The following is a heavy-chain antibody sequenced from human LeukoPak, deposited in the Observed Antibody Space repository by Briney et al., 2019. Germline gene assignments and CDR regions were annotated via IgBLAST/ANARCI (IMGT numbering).Heavy chain of an antibody. V-gene: IGHV1-2*02. CDR1: GYTFTGNH. CDR2: IDPNSGGT. D-gene: IGHD2-15*01. Sequence: ASVNVSCKASGYTFTGNHVHWVRQAPGQGLEWMGWIDPNSGGTKYAQKFQDRVTMTSDTSISTAYMELSGLRSDDTAVYFCAKEADIVSFDLWGRGTLVTVSS. J-gene: IGHJ2*01. CDR3: AKEADIVSFDL.